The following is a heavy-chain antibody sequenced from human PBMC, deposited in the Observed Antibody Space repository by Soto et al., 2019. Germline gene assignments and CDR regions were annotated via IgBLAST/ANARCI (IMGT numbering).Heavy chain of an antibody. D-gene: IGHD5-12*01. Sequence: GGSLRLSCAGSGFIFSSYWMSWVRQAPGKGLEWVANIKKDGSDKYYVDSVKGRFTISRDNTRNSLYLQMSSLRAEDTAVYYCARDGGGYDYWGQGTLVTVSS. CDR3: ARDGGGYDY. V-gene: IGHV3-7*03. CDR1: GFIFSSYW. CDR2: IKKDGSDK. J-gene: IGHJ4*02.